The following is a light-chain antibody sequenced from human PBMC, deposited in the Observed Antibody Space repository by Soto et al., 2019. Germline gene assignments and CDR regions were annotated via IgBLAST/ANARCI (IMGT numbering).Light chain of an antibody. CDR3: QQYNSYPYT. Sequence: DIQMTQSPSTLSTSVGDRVTITCRASQNINTWLAWYQQKPGKAPKVLIYDASSLESGVLSRFSGSGSGTEFTLTISSLQPDDFATYHCQQYNSYPYTFGQGTKLQIK. CDR1: QNINTW. J-gene: IGKJ2*01. V-gene: IGKV1-5*01. CDR2: DAS.